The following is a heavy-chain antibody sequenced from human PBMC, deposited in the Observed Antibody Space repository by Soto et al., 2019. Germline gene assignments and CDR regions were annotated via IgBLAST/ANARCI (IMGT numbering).Heavy chain of an antibody. J-gene: IGHJ3*02. CDR1: GFTFSSYA. Sequence: GGSLRLSCAASGFTFSSYAMSWVRQAPGKGLEWVSAISGSGGSTYYADSVKGRFTISRDNSKNTLYLQMNSLRVEDTAVYYCAKDRVITFGGVIVDAFDIWGQGTMVTVSS. CDR2: ISGSGGST. D-gene: IGHD3-16*02. V-gene: IGHV3-23*01. CDR3: AKDRVITFGGVIVDAFDI.